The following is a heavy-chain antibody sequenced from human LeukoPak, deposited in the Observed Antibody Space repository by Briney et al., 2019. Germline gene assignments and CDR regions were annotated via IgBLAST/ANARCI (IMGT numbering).Heavy chain of an antibody. Sequence: ASVKVSCNASGYTFSVYYMHWVRQAPGQGLELMGWINPNSGGTNYAQKFQGRVTMTRDTYISTAYMELSRLRSDDTAVYYCARDRISMTTVTTADYWGQGTLVTVSS. CDR2: INPNSGGT. CDR1: GYTFSVYY. D-gene: IGHD4-17*01. V-gene: IGHV1-2*02. J-gene: IGHJ4*02. CDR3: ARDRISMTTVTTADY.